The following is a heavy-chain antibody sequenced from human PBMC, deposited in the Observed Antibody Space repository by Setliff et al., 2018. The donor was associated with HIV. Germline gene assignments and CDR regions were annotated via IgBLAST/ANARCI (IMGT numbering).Heavy chain of an antibody. V-gene: IGHV4-34*01. Sequence: LSLTCAVHGGSFSGYYWSWIRQAPGKGLEWIGEINHSGSTNYNPSLKGRVTISVDTSKNQVSLKLSSVTAADTAVYYCTRKKTGQFGAFNMWGRGTLVTVSS. D-gene: IGHD7-27*01. CDR3: TRKKTGQFGAFNM. CDR1: GGSFSGYY. CDR2: INHSGST. J-gene: IGHJ3*02.